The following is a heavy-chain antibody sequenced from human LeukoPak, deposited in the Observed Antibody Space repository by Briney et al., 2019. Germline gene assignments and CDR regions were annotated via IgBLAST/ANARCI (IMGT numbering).Heavy chain of an antibody. CDR3: AQPDF. V-gene: IGHV3-30*02. CDR1: GLTFRSSS. Sequence: QPGGSRRLSCVASGLTFRSSSSPWVRQAPGKGLEGLAFIRFDGSTKYYAGSVKGRSTVSRDNSKSTLYLQMNSLRAEDTAVYYCAQPDFWGQGTLVTVSS. CDR2: IRFDGSTK. J-gene: IGHJ4*02.